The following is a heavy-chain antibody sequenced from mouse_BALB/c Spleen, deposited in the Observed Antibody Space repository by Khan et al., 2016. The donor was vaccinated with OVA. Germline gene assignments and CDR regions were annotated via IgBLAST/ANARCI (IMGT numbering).Heavy chain of an antibody. Sequence: MQLKQSGPELMKPGASVKISCKASGYSFTSYYIHWVKQSPGKGLKWIGYIDPFNGGTSYNPNFKGQATFTVDNSSSTAYMHISSLTSDDSAGYYCARVGYVACFAYWGQGTLVTVSA. CDR1: GYSFTSYY. V-gene: IGHV1S135*01. D-gene: IGHD2-14*01. CDR2: IDPFNGGT. J-gene: IGHJ3*01. CDR3: ARVGYVACFAY.